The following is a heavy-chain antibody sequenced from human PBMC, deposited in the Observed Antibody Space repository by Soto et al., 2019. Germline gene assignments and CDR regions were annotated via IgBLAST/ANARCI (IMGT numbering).Heavy chain of an antibody. CDR1: GFTFTRYS. V-gene: IGHV3-21*06. Sequence: GGSMRLSCAASGFTFTRYSMNVVRKETGKGLEWVSSISSTTNYIYYGDSMKGRFTISRDNAKNSLYLEMNSLRAEDTAVYYCARESEDLTSNFDYRGQRTLVTVPS. CDR3: ARESEDLTSNFDY. CDR2: ISSTTNYI. J-gene: IGHJ4*02.